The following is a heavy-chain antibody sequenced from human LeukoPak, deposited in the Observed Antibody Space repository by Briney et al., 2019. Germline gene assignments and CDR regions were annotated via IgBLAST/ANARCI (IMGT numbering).Heavy chain of an antibody. CDR2: INHSGST. D-gene: IGHD3-10*01. CDR3: ARHAPRGLHYGSGSFNWFDP. Sequence: PSETLSLTCAVYGGSFSGYYWSWIRQPPGKGLEWIGEINHSGSTNYNPSLKSRVTISVDTSENQFSLKLSSVTAADTAVYYCARHAPRGLHYGSGSFNWFDPWGQGTLVTVSS. V-gene: IGHV4-34*01. J-gene: IGHJ5*02. CDR1: GGSFSGYY.